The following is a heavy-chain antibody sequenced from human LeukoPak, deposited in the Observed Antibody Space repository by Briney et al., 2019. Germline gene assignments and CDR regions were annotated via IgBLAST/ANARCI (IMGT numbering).Heavy chain of an antibody. Sequence: PGGSLRLSCAASGFTFSSYAMHWVRQAPGKGLEWVAVISYDGSNKYYADSVKGRFTISRDNSKNTLYLQMNSLRAEDTAVYYCARAGYYDSSGHYYFDYWGQGTLVTVSS. J-gene: IGHJ4*02. CDR1: GFTFSSYA. CDR2: ISYDGSNK. V-gene: IGHV3-30*04. CDR3: ARAGYYDSSGHYYFDY. D-gene: IGHD3-22*01.